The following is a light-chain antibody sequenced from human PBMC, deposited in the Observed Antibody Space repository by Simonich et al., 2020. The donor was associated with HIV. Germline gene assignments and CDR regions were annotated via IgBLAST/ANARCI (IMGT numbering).Light chain of an antibody. J-gene: IGLJ3*02. CDR1: SSDVGGYNY. V-gene: IGLV2-11*01. CDR3: QSYDSSLSGWV. Sequence: QSALTQPRSVSGSPGQSVTISCTGTSSDVGGYNYVSWYQQPPGKAPKLMIYDVSKRPSGVPDRFSGSKSGNTASLTISGLQAEDEADYYCQSYDSSLSGWVFGGGTKLTVL. CDR2: DVS.